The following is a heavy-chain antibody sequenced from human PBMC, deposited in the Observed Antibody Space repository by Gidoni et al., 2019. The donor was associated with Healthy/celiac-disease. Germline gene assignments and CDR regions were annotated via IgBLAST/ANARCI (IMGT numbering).Heavy chain of an antibody. CDR1: GGSFSGYY. CDR2: INHSGST. J-gene: IGHJ3*02. Sequence: QVQLQQWGAGPLKPSETLSLTCAVYGGSFSGYYWSWIRQPPGKGLEWIGEINHSGSTNYNPSLKSRVTISVDTSKNQFSLKLSSVTAADTAVYYCARVGSSSWYGDAFDIWGQGTMVTVSS. V-gene: IGHV4-34*01. D-gene: IGHD6-13*01. CDR3: ARVGSSSWYGDAFDI.